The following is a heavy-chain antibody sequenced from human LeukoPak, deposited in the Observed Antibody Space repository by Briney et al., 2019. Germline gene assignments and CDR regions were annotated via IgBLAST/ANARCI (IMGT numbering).Heavy chain of an antibody. D-gene: IGHD6-13*01. Sequence: PSETLSLTCTVSGGSISSNYWSWIRQPPGKGLEWIGYIYYSGRTNYNPSLKSRVTMSAGTSKNQFSLKLRSVTAADTAVYYCARHFSGAAAPLPFDYWGQGTQVTVSS. CDR2: IYYSGRT. V-gene: IGHV4-59*08. CDR1: GGSISSNY. CDR3: ARHFSGAAAPLPFDY. J-gene: IGHJ4*02.